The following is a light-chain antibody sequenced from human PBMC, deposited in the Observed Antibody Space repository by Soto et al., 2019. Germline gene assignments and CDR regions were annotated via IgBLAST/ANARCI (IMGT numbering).Light chain of an antibody. CDR3: QQYGTSRT. Sequence: EIAMTQSPATPSVSPGERATLSCRASQSVTNNYLAWYQQIPGLAPSLLIYGASTRTAGIPDRFTGSGSGTDVTLTISRLEPEDFAVYYCQQYGTSRTFGQGTKVDIK. CDR1: QSVTNNY. CDR2: GAS. J-gene: IGKJ1*01. V-gene: IGKV3-20*01.